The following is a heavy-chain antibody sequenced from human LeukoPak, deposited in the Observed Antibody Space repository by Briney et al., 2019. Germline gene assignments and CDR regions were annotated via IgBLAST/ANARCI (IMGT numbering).Heavy chain of an antibody. D-gene: IGHD6-19*01. V-gene: IGHV3-21*01. CDR1: GFTFSSYS. J-gene: IGHJ4*02. CDR3: ARALYSSGWYPDY. CDR2: ISSSSSYI. Sequence: GGSLRLSCAASGFTFSSYSMNWVRQAPGKGLEWVSSISSSSSYIYYADSVKGRFTISRDNAKNSLYLQMNSLRAEDTAVYYCARALYSSGWYPDYWGQGTLVTVSS.